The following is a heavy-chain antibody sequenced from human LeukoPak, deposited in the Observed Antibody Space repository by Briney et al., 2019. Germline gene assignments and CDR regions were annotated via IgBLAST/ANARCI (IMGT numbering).Heavy chain of an antibody. CDR2: ISSNGGST. D-gene: IGHD1-20*01. CDR1: GFTFSSYA. J-gene: IGHJ4*02. Sequence: GGSLRLSCSASGFTFSSYAMHWVRRAPGKGLEYVSAISSNGGSTYYADSVKGRFTISRDNSKNTLYLQMSSLRAEDTAVYYCVKVGITGTTPFDYWGQGTLVTVSS. V-gene: IGHV3-64D*06. CDR3: VKVGITGTTPFDY.